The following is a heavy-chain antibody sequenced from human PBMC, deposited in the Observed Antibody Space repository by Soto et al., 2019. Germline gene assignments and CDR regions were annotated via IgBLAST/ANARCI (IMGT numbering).Heavy chain of an antibody. D-gene: IGHD4-4*01. Sequence: QVQLVQSGGEVKKPGASVKVSCKASGYTFNSFGLTWVRQAPGQGLEWLGWINPYNGHTNYAQMLQGRVAMTTDTSTSTAYMELSSLTFDDTAVYFCARGFTVGANDHWGQGTLVTVSS. CDR2: INPYNGHT. V-gene: IGHV1-18*01. J-gene: IGHJ5*02. CDR3: ARGFTVGANDH. CDR1: GYTFNSFG.